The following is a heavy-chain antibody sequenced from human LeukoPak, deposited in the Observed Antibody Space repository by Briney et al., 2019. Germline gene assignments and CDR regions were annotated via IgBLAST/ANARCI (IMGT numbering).Heavy chain of an antibody. CDR1: GFTFSSYA. CDR3: AKVGWELPAPDY. D-gene: IGHD1-7*01. CDR2: ISGSGGSA. Sequence: GGSLRLSCAASGFTFSSYAMSWVRQAPGKGLEWVSTISGSGGSAYYADSVKGRFTISRDSSKNTLYLQMNSLRAEDTAVYYCAKVGWELPAPDYWGQGTLVTVSS. J-gene: IGHJ4*02. V-gene: IGHV3-23*01.